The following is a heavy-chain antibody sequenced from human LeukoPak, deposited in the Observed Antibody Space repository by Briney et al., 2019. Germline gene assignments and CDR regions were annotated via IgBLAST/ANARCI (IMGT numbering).Heavy chain of an antibody. CDR3: ARDYSSLGWFDP. Sequence: PSETLSLTCAVYGGSFSGYFWSWIRQPPGKGLEWIGRIYTSGSTNYNPSLKSRVTMSVDTSKNQFSLKLSSVTAADTAVYYCARDYSSLGWFDPWGQGTLVTVSS. J-gene: IGHJ5*02. CDR2: IYTSGST. V-gene: IGHV4-4*07. D-gene: IGHD6-13*01. CDR1: GGSFSGYF.